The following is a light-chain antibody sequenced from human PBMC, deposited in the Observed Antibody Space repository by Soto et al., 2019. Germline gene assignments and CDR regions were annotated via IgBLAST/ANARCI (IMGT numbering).Light chain of an antibody. CDR2: AAS. V-gene: IGKV1-12*01. CDR3: QQANSFPWT. CDR1: QGIGGW. J-gene: IGKJ1*01. Sequence: DIQMTQSPSSVSASVGDRVTITCRASQGIGGWLAWYQQKPGKAPKLLIYAASSLQSGVPSRFSGSGYGAVFHLTISSLQPEDFATYYCQQANSFPWTFGQGTKVEIK.